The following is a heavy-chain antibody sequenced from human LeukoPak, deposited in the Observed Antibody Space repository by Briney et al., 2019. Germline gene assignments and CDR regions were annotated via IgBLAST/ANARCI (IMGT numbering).Heavy chain of an antibody. CDR3: ARQYSSGWGMGYHYFDY. Sequence: KPGESVKISCKGSGYSFTSYWIGWVRQMPGKGLEWMGIIYPGDSDTRYSPSFQGQVTISADKSISTAYLQWSSLKASDTAMYYCARQYSSGWGMGYHYFDYWGQGTLVTVSS. CDR2: IYPGDSDT. D-gene: IGHD6-19*01. J-gene: IGHJ4*02. CDR1: GYSFTSYW. V-gene: IGHV5-51*01.